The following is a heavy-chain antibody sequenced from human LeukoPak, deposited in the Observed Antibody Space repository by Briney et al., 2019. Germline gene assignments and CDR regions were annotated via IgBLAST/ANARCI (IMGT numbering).Heavy chain of an antibody. V-gene: IGHV1-18*01. CDR1: VYTFTSYG. D-gene: IGHD6-13*01. Sequence: GASVKVSCRASVYTFTSYGICWVRQAPGQGLEWVGWMSPYNGNTNYAQKLQGRVTMTTDTSTTTAYMELRSLRSDDTAVYYCARCPGGSSWNFDYWGQGTLVTVSS. CDR2: MSPYNGNT. J-gene: IGHJ4*02. CDR3: ARCPGGSSWNFDY.